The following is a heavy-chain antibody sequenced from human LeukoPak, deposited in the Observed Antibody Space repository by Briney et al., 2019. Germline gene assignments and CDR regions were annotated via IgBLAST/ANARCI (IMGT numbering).Heavy chain of an antibody. J-gene: IGHJ4*02. CDR2: IYYSGST. CDR1: GASISSYY. V-gene: IGHV4-59*08. D-gene: IGHD1-1*01. Sequence: SETLSLTCTVSGASISSYYWGWIRQPPGKGLEWIGYIYYSGSTNYNPSLKSRVTMSVDTSKNQFSLNLSSVTAADTAVYYCARSPSTGPDYWGQGTLVTVSS. CDR3: ARSPSTGPDY.